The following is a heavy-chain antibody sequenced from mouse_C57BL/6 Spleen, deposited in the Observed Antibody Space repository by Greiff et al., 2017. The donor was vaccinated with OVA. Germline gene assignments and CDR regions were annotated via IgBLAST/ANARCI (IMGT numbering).Heavy chain of an antibody. D-gene: IGHD2-1*01. CDR2: IDPENGDT. V-gene: IGHV14-4*01. CDR1: GFNIKGDY. CDR3: TTRNYGGYFDY. Sequence: VHVKQSGAELVRPGASVKLSCTASGFNIKGDYMHWVKQRPEQGLEWIGWIDPENGDTEYASKFQGKATITADTSSNTAYLQLSSLTSEDTAVYYCTTRNYGGYFDYWGQGTTLTVSS. J-gene: IGHJ2*01.